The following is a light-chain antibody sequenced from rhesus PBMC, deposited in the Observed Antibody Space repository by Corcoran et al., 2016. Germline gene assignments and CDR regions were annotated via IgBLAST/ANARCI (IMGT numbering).Light chain of an antibody. J-gene: IGKJ2*01. CDR1: ESVSVLGMHL. Sequence: DIVLTQSPASLAVSPGQRATITCRASESVSVLGMHLIHWSQQKPGKPPKLLIYQASNKETGVPAGFSGSGSGTDVTLTINPGEADDAADFYCLQSKNSPYTFGQGTKVEIK. CDR3: LQSKNSPYT. V-gene: IGKV7-13*01. CDR2: QAS.